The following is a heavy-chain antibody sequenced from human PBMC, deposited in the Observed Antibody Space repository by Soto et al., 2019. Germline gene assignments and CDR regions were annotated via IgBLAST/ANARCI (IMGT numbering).Heavy chain of an antibody. CDR2: INPNSGGT. V-gene: IGHV1-2*04. J-gene: IGHJ6*02. D-gene: IGHD2-2*01. CDR1: GYTFTGYY. Sequence: GASVKVSCKASGYTFTGYYIHWVRQAPGQGLEWMGWINPNSGGTNYAQKFQGWVTMTRDTSISTAYMELSRLRSDDTAVYYCARGGGYCSSTSCSYYYYYGMDVWGQGTTVTVSS. CDR3: ARGGGYCSSTSCSYYYYYGMDV.